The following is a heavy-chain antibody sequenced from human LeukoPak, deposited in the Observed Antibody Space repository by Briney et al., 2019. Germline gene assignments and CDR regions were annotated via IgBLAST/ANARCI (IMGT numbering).Heavy chain of an antibody. CDR1: ADSISSFY. V-gene: IGHV4-59*08. CDR3: ATLAGYIYGVTSDF. CDR2: IYYTGNT. J-gene: IGHJ4*02. D-gene: IGHD5-18*01. Sequence: PSETLSLTCTVSADSISSFYWSWIRQPPGKGLEWIGYIYYTGNTNYNPSLKSRVTISVDTSRNQFSQKLTSVTAADTAVYYCATLAGYIYGVTSDFWGQGTLVTVSS.